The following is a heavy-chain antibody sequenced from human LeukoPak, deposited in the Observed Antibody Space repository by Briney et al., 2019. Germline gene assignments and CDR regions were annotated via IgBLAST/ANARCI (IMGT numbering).Heavy chain of an antibody. J-gene: IGHJ4*02. Sequence: NPSETLSLTCAVYGGSFSGYYWSWICQPPGKGLEWIGEINHSGSTNYNPSLKSRVTISVDTSKNQFSLKLSSVTAADTAVYYWARGRVVFRYYYDSSGYPFDYWGQGTLVTVSS. CDR2: INHSGST. CDR3: ARGRVVFRYYYDSSGYPFDY. D-gene: IGHD3-22*01. CDR1: GGSFSGYY. V-gene: IGHV4-34*01.